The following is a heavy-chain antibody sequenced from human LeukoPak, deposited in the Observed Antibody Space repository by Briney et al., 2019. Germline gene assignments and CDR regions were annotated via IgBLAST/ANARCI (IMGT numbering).Heavy chain of an antibody. D-gene: IGHD6-25*01. Sequence: SETLDLICTVSGGPIISSSDYWGWIRQPPGKGLEWIGSIYYSGSTYYNPSLKSRVTISVDTSKNQFSLKLSSVTAADTAVYYCARRDSSGGVSRWDYWGQGALCTVSS. CDR2: IYYSGST. CDR1: GGPIISSSDY. CDR3: ARRDSSGGVSRWDY. V-gene: IGHV4-39*01. J-gene: IGHJ4*02.